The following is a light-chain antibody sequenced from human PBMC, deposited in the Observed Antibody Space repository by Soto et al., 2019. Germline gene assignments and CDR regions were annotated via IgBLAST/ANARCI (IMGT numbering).Light chain of an antibody. CDR2: DAI. V-gene: IGKV3-15*01. Sequence: ESVLTPSPGTLYLSPGEIVTLSCMASQNIHNHMSWFLQKPGQTPRLLIYDAIIRATDVPARFSGSWSGTEFTLTINSLQSEDFAVYYCQQYDAWPLNCGGGTTGAIK. CDR1: QNIHNH. CDR3: QQYDAWPLN. J-gene: IGKJ4*01.